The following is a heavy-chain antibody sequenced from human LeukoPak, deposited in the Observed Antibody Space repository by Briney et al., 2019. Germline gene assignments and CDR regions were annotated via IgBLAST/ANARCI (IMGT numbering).Heavy chain of an antibody. CDR3: ARDFGWGGALDI. CDR2: ITSSGTYV. CDR1: GFPFSKYT. J-gene: IGHJ3*02. Sequence: GGSLRLSCAASGFPFSKYTMNWVRRAPGKGLEWVSLITSSGTYVESADSVKGRFTISRDNAKNSLSLQMNSLRADDTAVYYCARDFGWGGALDIWGQGTMVTVSS. D-gene: IGHD6-19*01. V-gene: IGHV3-21*01.